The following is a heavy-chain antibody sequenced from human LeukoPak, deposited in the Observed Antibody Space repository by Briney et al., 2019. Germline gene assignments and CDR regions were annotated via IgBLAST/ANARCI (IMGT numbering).Heavy chain of an antibody. D-gene: IGHD3-10*01. CDR2: ISSNGGST. CDR1: GFTFSSYA. Sequence: GGSLRLSCAASGFTFSSYAMHWVRQAPGKGLEYVSAISSNGGSTYYANSVKGRFTISRDNSKNTLYLQMGSLRAEDMAVYYCARDDGSGSYSLGIFDYWGQGTLVTVSS. J-gene: IGHJ4*02. V-gene: IGHV3-64*01. CDR3: ARDDGSGSYSLGIFDY.